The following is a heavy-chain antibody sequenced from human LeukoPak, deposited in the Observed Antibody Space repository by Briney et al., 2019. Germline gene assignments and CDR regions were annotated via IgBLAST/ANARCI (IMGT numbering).Heavy chain of an antibody. CDR1: GFTFSSYA. D-gene: IGHD6-13*01. CDR2: ISGSGGST. CDR3: ARVAAAGRAMDV. V-gene: IGHV3-23*01. Sequence: GGSLRLSCAASGFTFSSYAMSWVRQAPGKGLEWVSAISGSGGSTYYADSVKGRFTISRDNSKNTLYLQMNSLRGEDTAVYYCARVAAAGRAMDVWGQGTTVTVSS. J-gene: IGHJ6*02.